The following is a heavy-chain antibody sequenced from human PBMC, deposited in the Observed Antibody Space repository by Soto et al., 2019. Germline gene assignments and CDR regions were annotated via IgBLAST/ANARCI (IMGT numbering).Heavy chain of an antibody. CDR1: GFRVNSHE. V-gene: IGHV3-48*03. Sequence: GVLRLSCEATGFRVNSHEMNWIRQTPGKRLEWIAKISGSGSTINYADSVKGRFTISRDNVQRTLHLQMDSLRVDDTGVYYCARGGVYWGRGTLVTVSS. D-gene: IGHD2-8*01. CDR3: ARGGVY. J-gene: IGHJ1*01. CDR2: ISGSGSTI.